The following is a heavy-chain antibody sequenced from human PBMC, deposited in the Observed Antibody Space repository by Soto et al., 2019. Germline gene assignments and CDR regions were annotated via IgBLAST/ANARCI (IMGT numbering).Heavy chain of an antibody. V-gene: IGHV3-23*01. J-gene: IGHJ4*02. D-gene: IGHD6-13*01. CDR2: ISGSGGST. Sequence: GGSLRLSCAASGFAFSSYAMSWVRQAPGKGLEWVSAISGSGGSTYYADSVKGRFTISRGNSKNTLYLQMNSLRAEDTAVYYCAKPQPGYSSSWYGTDYWGQGTLVTVSS. CDR3: AKPQPGYSSSWYGTDY. CDR1: GFAFSSYA.